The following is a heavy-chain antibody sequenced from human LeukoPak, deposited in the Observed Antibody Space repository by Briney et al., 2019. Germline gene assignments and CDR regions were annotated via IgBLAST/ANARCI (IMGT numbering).Heavy chain of an antibody. V-gene: IGHV3-48*03. CDR2: ISSSGTTI. D-gene: IGHD4-17*01. CDR1: GFAFSSYE. J-gene: IGHJ4*02. CDR3: ARIMITVTTSDY. Sequence: GGSLRLSCAASGFAFSSYEMNWVRQAPGKGLEWLSYISSSGTTIKYADSVKGRFTISRDNAKNSLYLQVNSLRAEDTAVYYCARIMITVTTSDYWGQGTLVTVSS.